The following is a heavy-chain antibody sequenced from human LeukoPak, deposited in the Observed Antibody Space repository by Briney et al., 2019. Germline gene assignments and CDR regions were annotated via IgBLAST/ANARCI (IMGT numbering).Heavy chain of an antibody. CDR1: GDSITSDKW. CDR3: ARKATTGPTKAAFDI. D-gene: IGHD4-17*01. CDR2: IHHSKSS. Sequence: PSETLSLTCAVSGDSITSDKWWTWVRQPPGKGLEWIGEIHHSKSSNYYPSLKSRVTISVDKSKNQFSLELNSVTAADTAVYYCARKATTGPTKAAFDIWGQGAMVTVSS. J-gene: IGHJ3*02. V-gene: IGHV4-4*02.